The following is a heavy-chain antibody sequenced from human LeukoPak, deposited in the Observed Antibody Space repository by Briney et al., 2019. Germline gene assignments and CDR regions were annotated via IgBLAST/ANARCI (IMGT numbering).Heavy chain of an antibody. D-gene: IGHD3-10*01. V-gene: IGHV4-38-2*02. CDR3: ARNYYYGSGSYCAFDI. CDR2: IYHSGST. J-gene: IGHJ3*02. CDR1: GYSISSGYY. Sequence: SETLSLTCTVSGYSISSGYYWGWIRQPPGKGLEWIGSIYHSGSTYYNPSLKSRVTISADTSKNQFSLKLSSVTAADTAVYYCARNYYYGSGSYCAFDIWGQGTMVTVSS.